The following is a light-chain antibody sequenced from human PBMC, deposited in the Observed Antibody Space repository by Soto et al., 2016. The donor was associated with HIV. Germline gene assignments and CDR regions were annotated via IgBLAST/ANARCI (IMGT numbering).Light chain of an antibody. Sequence: AIRMTQSPSSLSASTGDRVTITCRASQGISSYLAWYQQKPGKAPKLLIYKASSLESGVPSRFSGSGSGTEFTLTISSLQPEDFATYYCQQLNSYPLTFGGGTKVEIK. CDR3: QQLNSYPLT. CDR1: QGISSY. J-gene: IGKJ4*01. CDR2: KAS. V-gene: IGKV1-8*01.